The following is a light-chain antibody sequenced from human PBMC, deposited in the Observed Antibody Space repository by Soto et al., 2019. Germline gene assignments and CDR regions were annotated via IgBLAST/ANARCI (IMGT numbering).Light chain of an antibody. Sequence: EIVLTQSPATLSLSPGERATLCCRASRSVSSYLAWYQQKPGQAPRLLIYDASNRATGIPARFSGSGSGTDFTLTISSLEPEDFAVYYCQQRSNWPPTFGQGTKLEIK. J-gene: IGKJ2*01. CDR1: RSVSSY. CDR2: DAS. CDR3: QQRSNWPPT. V-gene: IGKV3-11*01.